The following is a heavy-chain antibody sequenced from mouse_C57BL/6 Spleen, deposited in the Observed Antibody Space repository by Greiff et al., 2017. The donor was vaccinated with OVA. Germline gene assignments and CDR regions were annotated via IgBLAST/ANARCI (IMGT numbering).Heavy chain of an antibody. V-gene: IGHV1-55*01. D-gene: IGHD2-5*01. J-gene: IGHJ2*01. Sequence: QVQLQQPGAELVKPGASVKMSCKASGYTFTSYWITWVKQRPGQGLEWIGDIYPGSGSTNYNEKFTSKATLTVDTSSSTAYMQLSSLTSEDSAVYDCARSGSNYDYFDYWGQGTTLTVSS. CDR2: IYPGSGST. CDR1: GYTFTSYW. CDR3: ARSGSNYDYFDY.